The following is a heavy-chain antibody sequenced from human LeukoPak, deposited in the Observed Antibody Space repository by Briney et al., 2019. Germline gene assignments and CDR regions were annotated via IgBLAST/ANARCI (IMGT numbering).Heavy chain of an antibody. CDR2: IESKTDGGAR. D-gene: IGHD5-12*01. CDR1: GFTFCDAW. J-gene: IGHJ4*02. CDR3: ITLRRGY. V-gene: IGHV3-15*04. Sequence: GGSLRLSCAASGFTFCDAWMSWVRQAPGKGLEGVGRIESKTDGGARDYAAPVKGRFTISRDDSRNMLSLQMNSLKPDDTAVYYCITLRRGYWGQGTLVTVSS.